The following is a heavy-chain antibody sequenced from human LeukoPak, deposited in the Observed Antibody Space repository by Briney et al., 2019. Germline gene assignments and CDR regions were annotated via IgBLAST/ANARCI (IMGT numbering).Heavy chain of an antibody. CDR3: AKDQYYYDSSGYYEDY. J-gene: IGHJ4*02. CDR2: ISGSGGST. V-gene: IGHV3-23*01. D-gene: IGHD3-22*01. Sequence: GGSLRLSCAASGFTFSSYAMSWVRQAPGKGLEWVSAISGSGGSTYYADSVKGRFTISRDNSKNTLYLQMNSLRAEDTAVYYCAKDQYYYDSSGYYEDYWGQGTLVTVSS. CDR1: GFTFSSYA.